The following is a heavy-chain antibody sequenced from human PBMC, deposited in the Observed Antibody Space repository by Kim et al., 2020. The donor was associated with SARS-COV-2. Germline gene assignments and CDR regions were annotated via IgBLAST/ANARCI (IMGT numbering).Heavy chain of an antibody. J-gene: IGHJ4*02. CDR3: ARGPLGATFYYNFDY. D-gene: IGHD5-12*01. V-gene: IGHV1-18*04. CDR1: GYTFTSYG. CDR2: ISAYNGNT. Sequence: ASVKVSCKASGYTFTSYGISWVRQAPGQGLEWMGWISAYNGNTNYAQKLQGRVTMTTDTSTSTAYMELRSLRSDDTAVYYCARGPLGATFYYNFDYWGQGTLVTVSS.